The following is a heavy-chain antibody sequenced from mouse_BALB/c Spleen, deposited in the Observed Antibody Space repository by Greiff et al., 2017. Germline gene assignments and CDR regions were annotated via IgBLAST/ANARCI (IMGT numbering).Heavy chain of an antibody. D-gene: IGHD2-1*01. V-gene: IGHV3-6*02. CDR3: ARVDGNYGYFDV. CDR2: ISYDGSN. Sequence: ESGPGLVKPSQSLSLTCSVTGYSITSGYYWNWIRQFPGNKLEWMGYISYDGSNNYNPSLKNRISITRDTSKNQFFLKLNSVTTEDTATYYCARVDGNYGYFDVWGAGTTVTVSS. J-gene: IGHJ1*01. CDR1: GYSITSGYY.